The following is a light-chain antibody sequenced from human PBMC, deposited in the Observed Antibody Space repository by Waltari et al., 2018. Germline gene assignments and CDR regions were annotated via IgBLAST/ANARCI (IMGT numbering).Light chain of an antibody. CDR1: QDISNY. V-gene: IGKV1-33*01. CDR3: QQYDNLPPF. J-gene: IGKJ3*01. CDR2: DAS. Sequence: DIQMTQSPSSMSASVVARVTITCQASQDISNYLNWYQQKPGKAPKLLSYDASNLETGVPSRFSGSGSGTDFTFTISSLQPEDIATYYCQQYDNLPPFFGPGTKVDIK.